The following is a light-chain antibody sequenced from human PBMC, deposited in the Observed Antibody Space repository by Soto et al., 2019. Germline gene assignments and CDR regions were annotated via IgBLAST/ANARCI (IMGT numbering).Light chain of an antibody. V-gene: IGKV3-15*01. CDR2: GAS. CDR1: QSVANN. J-gene: IGKJ1*01. Sequence: EIVMTQSPVTLSLSPGGRATLSCRASQSVANNLAWLQQRPGQAPTLLVYGASATATGIPARFSGSGSGTEFTLTISSLQSEDFAVYYCQQYNDWPRTFGQGTKVEIK. CDR3: QQYNDWPRT.